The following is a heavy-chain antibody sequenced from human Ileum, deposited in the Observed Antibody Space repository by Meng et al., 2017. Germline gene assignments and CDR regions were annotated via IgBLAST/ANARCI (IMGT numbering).Heavy chain of an antibody. CDR2: INPANGNT. CDR1: GYTFTSYT. Sequence: QVQLVQSGAEVKKPWASVKVSCKASGYTFTSYTINWLRQAPGQRLEWVGWINPANGNTKYSQTFQGRLTFTSDTSASTAYMELSSLRSEDTAVFYCVISLGGYSYGIDSWGQGTLVTVSS. J-gene: IGHJ4*02. CDR3: VISLGGYSYGIDS. V-gene: IGHV1-3*01. D-gene: IGHD5-18*01.